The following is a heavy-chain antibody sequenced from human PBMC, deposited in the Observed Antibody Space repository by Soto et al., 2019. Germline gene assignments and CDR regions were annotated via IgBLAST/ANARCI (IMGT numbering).Heavy chain of an antibody. J-gene: IGHJ4*02. CDR3: AREWSISVAAPGY. CDR2: ISNNGINT. D-gene: IGHD6-19*01. V-gene: IGHV3-30-3*01. Sequence: RGSQRLSCAAPGFTFGSYTMYWVRQAPGKGLEWVAGISNNGINTHYADSVKGRFTISRDNSKNTLYVQMNSLGAEDSAVYYCAREWSISVAAPGYWGQGT. CDR1: GFTFGSYT.